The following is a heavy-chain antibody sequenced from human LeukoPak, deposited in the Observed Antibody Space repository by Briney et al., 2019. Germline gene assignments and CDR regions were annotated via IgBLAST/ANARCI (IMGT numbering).Heavy chain of an antibody. J-gene: IGHJ4*02. D-gene: IGHD3-3*01. CDR3: ARGGLYYDFWNHLDY. CDR2: ISAGGSTI. Sequence: GGSLRLSCAASGFIFSSYSMNWVRQAPGKGLEWVSYISAGGSTIYYADSVKDRFTISRDNAKNSLYLQMNSLRAEDTAVYYCARGGLYYDFWNHLDYWGQGTLVTVSS. CDR1: GFIFSSYS. V-gene: IGHV3-48*01.